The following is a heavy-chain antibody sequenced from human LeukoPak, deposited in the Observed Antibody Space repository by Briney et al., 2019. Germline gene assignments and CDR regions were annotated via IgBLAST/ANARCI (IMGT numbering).Heavy chain of an antibody. CDR1: GFTFSSYS. CDR2: ISSDSSNK. CDR3: AKEGGDYGYFDL. D-gene: IGHD2-21*01. J-gene: IGHJ2*01. Sequence: GGSLRLSCAASGFTFSSYSMHWVRQAPGKGLKWVSVISSDSSNKYYADSVKGRFTISRDNSKNTLYLQMNSLRAEDTAVYYCAKEGGDYGYFDLWGRGTLVTVSS. V-gene: IGHV3-33*06.